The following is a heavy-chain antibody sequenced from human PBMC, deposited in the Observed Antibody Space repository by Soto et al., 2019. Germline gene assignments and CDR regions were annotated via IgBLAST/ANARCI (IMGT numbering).Heavy chain of an antibody. Sequence: SVKVSCKASGGTFSSYAISWVRQAPGQGLEWMGGIIPIFGTANYAQKFQGRVTITADESTSTAYMELSSLRSEDTAVYYCARDLSSIAARPPRYYYYGMDVWGQGTTVTVS. J-gene: IGHJ6*02. D-gene: IGHD6-6*01. CDR2: IIPIFGTA. CDR1: GGTFSSYA. CDR3: ARDLSSIAARPPRYYYYGMDV. V-gene: IGHV1-69*13.